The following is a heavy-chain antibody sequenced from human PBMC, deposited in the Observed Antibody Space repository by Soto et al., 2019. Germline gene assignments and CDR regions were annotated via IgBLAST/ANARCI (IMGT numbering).Heavy chain of an antibody. CDR1: GFSFSSYA. V-gene: IGHV3-23*01. CDR2: ISGSGGST. J-gene: IGHJ6*02. Sequence: EVQLLESGGGLVQPGGSLRLSCVASGFSFSSYAMSWVRQAPGKGLEWVSVISGSGGSTYYADSVKGRFTISRDNSKNTLYLQMNSLRAEDTAVYYCAKDRYSSGRRGYYYYGMDVWGQGTTVTVSS. CDR3: AKDRYSSGRRGYYYYGMDV. D-gene: IGHD6-19*01.